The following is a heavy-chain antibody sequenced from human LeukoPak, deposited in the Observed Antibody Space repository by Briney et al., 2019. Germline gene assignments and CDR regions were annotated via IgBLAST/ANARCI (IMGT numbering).Heavy chain of an antibody. J-gene: IGHJ4*02. CDR1: GFTFSSSA. V-gene: IGHV3-23*01. D-gene: IGHD2-15*01. CDR3: AKDSPVATR. Sequence: GGSLRLSCAASGFTFSSSAMSWVRQAPGKGLQWVSSITDSGDGTYYADSVKGRFTISRDDSKRTLYLQMNSLRAEDTAVYYCAKDSPVATRWGQGTLVTVSS. CDR2: ITDSGDGT.